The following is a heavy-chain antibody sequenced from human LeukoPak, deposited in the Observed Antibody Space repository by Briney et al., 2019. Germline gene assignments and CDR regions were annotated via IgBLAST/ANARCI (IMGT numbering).Heavy chain of an antibody. D-gene: IGHD6-19*01. Sequence: SETLSLTCTVSGGSISSSSYYWGWIRQPPGKGLEWIGSIYYSGSTYYNPSLKSRVTISVDTSKNQFSLKLSSVTAADTAVYYCASFREQWLVRDHAFDIWGQGTMVTVSS. CDR1: GGSISSSSYY. CDR2: IYYSGST. V-gene: IGHV4-39*07. J-gene: IGHJ3*02. CDR3: ASFREQWLVRDHAFDI.